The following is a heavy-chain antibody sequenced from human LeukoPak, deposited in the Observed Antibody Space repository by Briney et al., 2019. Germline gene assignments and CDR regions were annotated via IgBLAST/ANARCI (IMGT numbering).Heavy chain of an antibody. CDR1: GYTFTCYY. CDR3: ARIRDGYNDAYDI. D-gene: IGHD5-24*01. J-gene: IGHJ3*02. V-gene: IGHV1-46*01. Sequence: ASVKVSCKASGYTFTCYYMHWVRQAPGHGLEWMGLINPTAGNTYYAQRFQGRVTMNMNTFTRTVYMAPESLASEDTAVYYCARIRDGYNDAYDIWGQGTMVTVPS. CDR2: INPTAGNT.